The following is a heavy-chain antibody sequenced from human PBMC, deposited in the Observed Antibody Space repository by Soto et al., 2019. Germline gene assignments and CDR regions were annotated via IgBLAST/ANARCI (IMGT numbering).Heavy chain of an antibody. D-gene: IGHD4-17*01. CDR1: FYTVPRYD. J-gene: IGHJ6*02. CDR2: INPNSGGT. V-gene: IGHV1-2*02. Sequence: ASVKVSCQESFYTVPRYDMHCVRQAPGQGLEWMGWINPNSGGTNYAQKFQGRVTMTRDTSISTAYMELSRLRSDDTAVYYCARDQGVRGLRYYYYGMDGWGQGTTVTVSS. CDR3: ARDQGVRGLRYYYYGMDG.